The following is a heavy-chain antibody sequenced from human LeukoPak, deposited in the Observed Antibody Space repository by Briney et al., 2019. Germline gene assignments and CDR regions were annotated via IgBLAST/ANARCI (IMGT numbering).Heavy chain of an antibody. J-gene: IGHJ4*02. CDR1: GFTFSSYV. D-gene: IGHD2-15*01. CDR2: ISGSGGST. CDR3: AKVSGRVVAATFDY. Sequence: GASLRLSCAASGFTFSSYVMSWVRQAPGKGLEWVSVISGSGGSTYYADSVKGRFTISRDNSKNTLHLQMNSLRAEDTAVYYCAKVSGRVVAATFDYWGQGTLVTVSS. V-gene: IGHV3-23*01.